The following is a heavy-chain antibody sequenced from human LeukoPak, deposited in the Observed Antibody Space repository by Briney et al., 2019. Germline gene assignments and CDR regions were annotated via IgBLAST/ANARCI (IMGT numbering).Heavy chain of an antibody. J-gene: IGHJ5*02. Sequence: ASVKVSCKASGYAFSAYYMHWVRQAPGQGLEWMGWLNPQTGDTHFAQKFQGRVTMTRDMSTSTDYMELSSLRSEDTAVYYCARDNSVEDTAWWFDPWGQGTLVTVSS. V-gene: IGHV1-2*02. CDR3: ARDNSVEDTAWWFDP. D-gene: IGHD4-23*01. CDR2: LNPQTGDT. CDR1: GYAFSAYY.